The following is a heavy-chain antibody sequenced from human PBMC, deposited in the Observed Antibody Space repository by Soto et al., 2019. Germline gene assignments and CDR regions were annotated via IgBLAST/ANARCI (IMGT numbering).Heavy chain of an antibody. V-gene: IGHV1-18*01. J-gene: IGHJ4*02. CDR2: ISAYNGNT. CDR1: GYTFPSYA. Sequence: ASVKVSCKASGYTFPSYAISWVRQAPGQGLEWMGWISAYNGNTNYAQKLQGRVTMTTDTSTSTAYMELRSLRSDDTAVYYCARSEYGDYFDYWGQGTLVTVSS. CDR3: ARSEYGDYFDY. D-gene: IGHD2-2*01.